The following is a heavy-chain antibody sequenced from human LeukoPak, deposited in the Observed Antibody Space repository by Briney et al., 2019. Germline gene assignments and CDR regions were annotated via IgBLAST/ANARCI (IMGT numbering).Heavy chain of an antibody. CDR3: ARLSSLANIAARGRTWLDP. Sequence: SETLSLTCTVSGGSISNYYWSWIRQPPGKGLEWIGHIYYSGSTNYSPSLKSRVTISVDTSKNQFSLKLSSVTAADTAVYYCARLSSLANIAARGRTWLDPWGQGSLVTVSS. CDR1: GGSISNYY. J-gene: IGHJ5*02. D-gene: IGHD6-6*01. V-gene: IGHV4-59*01. CDR2: IYYSGST.